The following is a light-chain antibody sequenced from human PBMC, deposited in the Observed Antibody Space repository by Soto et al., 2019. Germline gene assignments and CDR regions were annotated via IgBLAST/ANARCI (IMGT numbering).Light chain of an antibody. Sequence: EIVVTQSPATLSVSPGERATLSCRASQGIKDYLAWFQQKPGQAPRLLIYGASTRATAIPARFSGSGSGTEFTLSISSLQSEDFAVYYCQQYNTWPRTFGQGTKVDI. CDR2: GAS. J-gene: IGKJ1*01. CDR3: QQYNTWPRT. CDR1: QGIKDY. V-gene: IGKV3-15*01.